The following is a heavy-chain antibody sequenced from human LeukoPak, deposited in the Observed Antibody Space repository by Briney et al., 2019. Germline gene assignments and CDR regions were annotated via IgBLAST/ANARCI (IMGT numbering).Heavy chain of an antibody. J-gene: IGHJ4*02. CDR1: GFTFSSYS. CDR2: ISSSSSYI. V-gene: IGHV3-21*01. CDR3: ARDYYGSGSYDY. Sequence: PGGSLRLSCAASGFTFSSYSMNWVRQAPGKGLEWVSSISSSSSYIYYPDSVKGRFTIPRDNAKNSLYLQMNSLRAEDTAVYYCARDYYGSGSYDYWGQGTLVTVSS. D-gene: IGHD3-10*01.